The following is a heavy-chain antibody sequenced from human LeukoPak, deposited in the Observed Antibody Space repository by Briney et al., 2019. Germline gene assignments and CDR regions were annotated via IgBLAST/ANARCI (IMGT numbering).Heavy chain of an antibody. D-gene: IGHD4-23*01. CDR2: ISSSGSTI. Sequence: GGSLRLSCAASGFVFSSYEMNWVRQAPGKGLEWVSYISSSGSTIYYADSVKGRFTISRDNAKNSLLLHMKSLRAEDTAVYYCARLTTVVTYFDYWGQGTLVTVSS. CDR3: ARLTTVVTYFDY. CDR1: GFVFSSYE. J-gene: IGHJ4*02. V-gene: IGHV3-48*03.